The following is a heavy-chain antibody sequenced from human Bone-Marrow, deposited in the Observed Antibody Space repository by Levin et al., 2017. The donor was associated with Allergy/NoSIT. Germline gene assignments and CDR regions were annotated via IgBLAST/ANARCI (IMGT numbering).Heavy chain of an antibody. Sequence: AGGSLRLSCAASGFTFSDYYMNWIRQAPGKGLEWVSYISSSGSTIYYADSVKGRFTISRDNAKNSLYLQMNNLRAEDTAVYYCAGEDCYGVCRMDVWGQGTTVTVSS. CDR1: GFTFSDYY. CDR3: AGEDCYGVCRMDV. CDR2: ISSSGSTI. V-gene: IGHV3-11*01. J-gene: IGHJ6*02. D-gene: IGHD2-21*02.